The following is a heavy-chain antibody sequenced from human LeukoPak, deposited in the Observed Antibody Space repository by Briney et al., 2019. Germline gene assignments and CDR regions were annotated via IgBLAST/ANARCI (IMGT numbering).Heavy chain of an antibody. D-gene: IGHD3-3*01. V-gene: IGHV3-74*01. CDR3: ARGFLNFWSGYGEYFQH. CDR2: INSDGSST. Sequence: GGSLRLSWAASGFTFSSYWMHWVRHAPGKGMGWVSRINSDGSSTNYADSVKGRFTISRDNAKNTLYLQMNSLRAEDTAVYYCARGFLNFWSGYGEYFQHWGQGTLVTVSS. J-gene: IGHJ1*01. CDR1: GFTFSSYW.